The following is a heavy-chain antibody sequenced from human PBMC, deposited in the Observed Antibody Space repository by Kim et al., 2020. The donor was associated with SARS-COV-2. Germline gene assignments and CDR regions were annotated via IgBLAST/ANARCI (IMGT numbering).Heavy chain of an antibody. V-gene: IGHV4-4*02. CDR2: IYHSGES. J-gene: IGHJ5*01. CDR3: AGRSATWANNYFDP. D-gene: IGHD1-26*01. Sequence: SETLSLTCDVSGGSISRDNWWSWVHQSPGKGLEWIAEIYHSGESSYNPALKSRLSISIDKSRNQFSLNLNSVTAADTAVYFCAGRSATWANNYFDPWGQGVLVTVSS. CDR1: GGSISRDNW.